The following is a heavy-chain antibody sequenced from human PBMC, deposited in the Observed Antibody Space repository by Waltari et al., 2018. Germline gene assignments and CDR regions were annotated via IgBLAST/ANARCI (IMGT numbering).Heavy chain of an antibody. V-gene: IGHV4-39*01. Sequence: QLQLQESGPGLVKPSETLSLTCTVSGGSISSSSYYWGWIRQPPGKGLEWIGSIYYSGGTCYSPALNQRVTITVDPSKNPFSLKLSSVTAADTTLYYCASRYFDWSYYYYYGMDVWGQGTTVTVSS. CDR1: GGSISSSSYY. CDR2: IYYSGGT. J-gene: IGHJ6*02. D-gene: IGHD3-9*01. CDR3: ASRYFDWSYYYYYGMDV.